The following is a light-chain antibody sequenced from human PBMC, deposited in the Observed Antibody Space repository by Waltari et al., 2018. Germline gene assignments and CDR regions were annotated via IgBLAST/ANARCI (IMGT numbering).Light chain of an antibody. J-gene: IGKJ1*01. Sequence: DIVMTQSPDSLPVSLGERATINCKSSQSVLSSSDNKNYLSWYQQKPGQPPKLLIYWASTRESGVPDRFSGSGSGTDFTLTSSTLQAEDVAVYYCHQYYSSLQTFGQGTKVEIK. CDR3: HQYYSSLQT. V-gene: IGKV4-1*01. CDR2: WAS. CDR1: QSVLSSSDNKNY.